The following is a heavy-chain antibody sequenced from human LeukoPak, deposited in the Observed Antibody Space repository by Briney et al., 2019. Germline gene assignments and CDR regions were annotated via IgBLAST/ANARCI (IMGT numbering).Heavy chain of an antibody. Sequence: SETLSLTCTVSGGSISSYYWSWIRQPPWKGLEWIGYIYYSGSTNYNPSLKSRVTISVDTSKNQFSLKLSSVTAADRDVYYCARSSKPPDWFDPWGQGTLVTVSS. D-gene: IGHD6-6*01. CDR2: IYYSGST. V-gene: IGHV4-59*01. CDR1: GGSISSYY. CDR3: ARSSKPPDWFDP. J-gene: IGHJ5*02.